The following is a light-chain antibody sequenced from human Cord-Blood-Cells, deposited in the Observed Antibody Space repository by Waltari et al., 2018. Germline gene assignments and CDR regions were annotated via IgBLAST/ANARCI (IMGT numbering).Light chain of an antibody. CDR2: DTS. J-gene: IGLJ3*02. V-gene: IGLV7-46*01. CDR3: LLSYSGARV. Sequence: QAVVTQEPSLTVSPGGTGTLTCGSSTGAATSGHYPYWFQQKPGHAPRTLIYDTSNKHSWTPARFSGSLLGGKAALTLSGAQPEDEAEYYCLLSYSGARVFGGGTKLTVL. CDR1: TGAATSGHY.